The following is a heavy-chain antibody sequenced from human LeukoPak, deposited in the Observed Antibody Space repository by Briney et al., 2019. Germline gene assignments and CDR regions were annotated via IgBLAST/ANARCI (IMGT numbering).Heavy chain of an antibody. CDR3: ARDRRGYCTSTSCYQSFDY. J-gene: IGHJ4*02. Sequence: GGSLRLSCAASGFTVSSNYMSWVRQAPGKGLDWVSVIYSGGSTYYADSVKGRFIISRDNSKNTLYLQMNSLRAEDTAVYYCARDRRGYCTSTSCYQSFDYWGQGTLVTVSS. V-gene: IGHV3-66*02. CDR1: GFTVSSNY. D-gene: IGHD2-2*01. CDR2: IYSGGST.